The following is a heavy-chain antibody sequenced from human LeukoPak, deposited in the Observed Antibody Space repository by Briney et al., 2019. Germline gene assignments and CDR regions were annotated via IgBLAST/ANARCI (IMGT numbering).Heavy chain of an antibody. CDR3: ATQQWIGTFHY. CDR1: GASVTSTNYY. J-gene: IGHJ4*02. CDR2: VSYTGIP. V-gene: IGHV4-61*01. Sequence: SETLSLTCTVSGASVTSTNYYWSWIRQPPGEGLQWIGYVSYTGIPTYSPSLRSRVTISLDTSKSQFSLQLSSVTAADTAIYYCATQQWIGTFHYWGQGALVTVSS. D-gene: IGHD3-10*01.